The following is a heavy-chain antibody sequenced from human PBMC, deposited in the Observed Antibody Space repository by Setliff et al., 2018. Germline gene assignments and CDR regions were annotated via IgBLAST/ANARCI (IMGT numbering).Heavy chain of an antibody. D-gene: IGHD2-15*01. V-gene: IGHV1-18*01. CDR3: AISTLSICSGGSCPNVFDV. J-gene: IGHJ3*01. CDR2: ISSYNTDIT. Sequence: ASVKVSCKASGYTFTTFGVSWVRQVPGQGLEWMGWISSYNTDITNYAERFQGRITMTTDTSTSAAYMELRGLRSDDTAIYYCAISTLSICSGGSCPNVFDVWGPGTLVTVSS. CDR1: GYTFTTFG.